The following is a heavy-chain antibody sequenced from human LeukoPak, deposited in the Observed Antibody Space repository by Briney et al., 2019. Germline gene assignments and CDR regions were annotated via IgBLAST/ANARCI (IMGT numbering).Heavy chain of an antibody. D-gene: IGHD6-19*01. V-gene: IGHV4-38-2*02. CDR3: AREDDYSSGWRAGNVFDY. Sequence: SETLSLTCTVSGFSIISGFYWGWIRQPPGKGLEWIGSIYSSGSTYYNLSLKGRVTISVDTSKNQFSLKLSSVTAADTAVYYCAREDDYSSGWRAGNVFDYWGQGTLVTVSS. CDR2: IYSSGST. J-gene: IGHJ4*02. CDR1: GFSIISGFY.